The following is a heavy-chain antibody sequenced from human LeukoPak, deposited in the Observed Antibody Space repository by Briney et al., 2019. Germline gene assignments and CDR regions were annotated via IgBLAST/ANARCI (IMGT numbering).Heavy chain of an antibody. CDR3: ANDLGWIQLNLG. D-gene: IGHD5-18*01. CDR2: ISFDGRDK. CDR1: GFTLNSYI. Sequence: GGSLRLSCEASGFTLNSYIMHWVRQAPGKGLEWVALISFDGRDKQYADSVKGRFTISRDNSRNTVYLQMNSLRAEDTAVYYCANDLGWIQLNLGRGQGTLVTVSS. J-gene: IGHJ4*02. V-gene: IGHV3-30-3*02.